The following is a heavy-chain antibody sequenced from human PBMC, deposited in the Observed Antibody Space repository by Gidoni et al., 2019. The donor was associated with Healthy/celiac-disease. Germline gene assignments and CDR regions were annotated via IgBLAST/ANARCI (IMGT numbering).Heavy chain of an antibody. J-gene: IGHJ2*01. Sequence: EVQRVPSGAEVKKPGESLKISCQGSGYSFTSYWIGWGRQTPGKGLEWMGIIYPGDSDTRYSPSFQGQGTISADKSISTAYLQWSSLKASDTAMYYCAGHLGSIFGVVHGYFDLWGRGTLVTVSS. D-gene: IGHD3-3*01. CDR2: IYPGDSDT. V-gene: IGHV5-51*01. CDR3: AGHLGSIFGVVHGYFDL. CDR1: GYSFTSYW.